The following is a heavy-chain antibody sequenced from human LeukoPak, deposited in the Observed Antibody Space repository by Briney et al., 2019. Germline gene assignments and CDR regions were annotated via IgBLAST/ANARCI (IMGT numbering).Heavy chain of an antibody. V-gene: IGHV1-3*01. CDR2: INAGNGNT. J-gene: IGHJ3*01. CDR3: AREGPTTTAFHV. D-gene: IGHD1-14*01. Sequence: ASVKVSCKTSGNTFSSNIINWVRQAPGQRLDWMGWINAGNGNTKYSEKFQGRVTITRDTSASTVYMELSSLRSEDTAVYYCAREGPTTTAFHVWGQGTMVTVS. CDR1: GNTFSSNI.